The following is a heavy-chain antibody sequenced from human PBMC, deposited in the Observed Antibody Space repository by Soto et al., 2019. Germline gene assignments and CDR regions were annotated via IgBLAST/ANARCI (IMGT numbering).Heavy chain of an antibody. CDR3: AREGYYYDSRASYYLDY. CDR2: ISSSSSTI. Sequence: GSLRLSCAASGFSFSSYDMNWVRQAPGKGLEWVSYISSSSSTIYYADSVKGRFTISRDNAKNSLYLQMNSLRDEDTAVYYCAREGYYYDSRASYYLDYWGQGPLVTVSS. J-gene: IGHJ4*02. V-gene: IGHV3-48*02. CDR1: GFSFSSYD. D-gene: IGHD3-22*01.